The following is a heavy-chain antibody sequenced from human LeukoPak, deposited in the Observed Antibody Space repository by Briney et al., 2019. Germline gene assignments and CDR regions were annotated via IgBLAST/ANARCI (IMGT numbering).Heavy chain of an antibody. D-gene: IGHD5-24*01. J-gene: IGHJ3*02. V-gene: IGHV4-61*02. CDR2: IYTSGST. CDR1: GGSISSGSYY. CDR3: ARDLEEAAFDI. Sequence: SETLSLTCTVSGGSISSGSYYWSWIRQPAGKGLEWIGRIYTSGSTNYNPSLKSRVTISVDTSKNQFSLKLSSVTAADTAVYYCARDLEEAAFDIWGQGTMVTVSS.